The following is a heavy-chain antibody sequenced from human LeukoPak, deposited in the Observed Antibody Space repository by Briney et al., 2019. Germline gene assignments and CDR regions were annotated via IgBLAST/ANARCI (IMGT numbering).Heavy chain of an antibody. CDR2: ISGSGGST. CDR3: TRGLIAAAAPGYFDY. D-gene: IGHD6-13*01. V-gene: IGHV3-23*01. Sequence: GGSLRLSCAASGFTFSSYAMSWVRQAPGKGLEWVSTISGSGGSTYYADSVKGRFTISRDNSKNTLYLEMNSLRAEDTAVYYCTRGLIAAAAPGYFDYWGQGTLVTVSS. J-gene: IGHJ4*02. CDR1: GFTFSSYA.